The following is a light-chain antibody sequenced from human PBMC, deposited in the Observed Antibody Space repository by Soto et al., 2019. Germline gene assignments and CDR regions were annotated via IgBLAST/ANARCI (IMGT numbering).Light chain of an antibody. J-gene: IGKJ1*01. CDR2: QTS. Sequence: EIVLTQSQDTLSSYPGDRVTLSCRASQYINTRLAWYQHRPGQAPRLLIYQTSLRAAGIPARFSGSGSGTDFTLTIRSLEPEDSAVYYCQQRSNWWTFGQGTKVHI. CDR1: QYINTR. CDR3: QQRSNWWT. V-gene: IGKV3-11*01.